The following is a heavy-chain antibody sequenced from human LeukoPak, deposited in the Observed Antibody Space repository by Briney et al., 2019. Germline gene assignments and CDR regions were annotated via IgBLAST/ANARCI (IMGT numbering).Heavy chain of an antibody. J-gene: IGHJ3*02. CDR1: GGSIGSGGYY. V-gene: IGHV4-31*03. CDR3: ARAGYYYDSSGSAYAFDI. CDR2: IYYSGST. Sequence: PSETLSLTCTVSGGSIGSGGYYWSWIRQHPGKGLEWIGYIYYSGSTYYNPSLKSRVTISVDTSKNQFSLKLSSVTAADTAVYYCARAGYYYDSSGSAYAFDIRGQGTMVTVSS. D-gene: IGHD3-22*01.